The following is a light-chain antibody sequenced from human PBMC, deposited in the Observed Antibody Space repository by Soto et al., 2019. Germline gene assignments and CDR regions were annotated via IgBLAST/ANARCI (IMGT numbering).Light chain of an antibody. CDR3: QSYDSTLSARYG. V-gene: IGLV1-40*01. CDR2: GNI. Sequence: QSLMTQPPSVSAAIGPRVTSSCTRSSSNIGAGYDVHCYQQRPGTAAKLLICGNISRPSGVPDRFSGSKSGTSAALAITGLQAEDEGDYYCQSYDSTLSARYGFGTGTKVTVL. J-gene: IGLJ1*01. CDR1: SSNIGAGYD.